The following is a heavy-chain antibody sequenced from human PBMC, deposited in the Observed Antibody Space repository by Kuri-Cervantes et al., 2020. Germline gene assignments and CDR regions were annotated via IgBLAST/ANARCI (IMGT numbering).Heavy chain of an antibody. V-gene: IGHV1-69*13. D-gene: IGHD6-13*01. J-gene: IGHJ3*02. CDR3: AREGAAAAKFGYAFDI. CDR2: IIPIFGTA. CDR1: GYTFTSYA. Sequence: SVKVSCKASGYTFTSYAISWVRQAPGQGLEWMGGIIPIFGTANYAQKFQGRVTITADESTSTAYMELSSLRSEDTAVYYCAREGAAAAKFGYAFDIWGQGTMVTVSS.